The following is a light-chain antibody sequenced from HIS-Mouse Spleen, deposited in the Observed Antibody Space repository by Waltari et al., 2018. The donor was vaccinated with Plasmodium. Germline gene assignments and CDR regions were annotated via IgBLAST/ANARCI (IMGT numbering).Light chain of an antibody. CDR1: ALPKKY. Sequence: SYELTQPPSVSVSPGQTARITCSGDALPKKYAYWYQQKSGQAPVLVIYEDSKRPSGIHERFSGSRSGTMATVTISGAQVEDEADYYCYSTDSSGNHRVFGGGTKLTVL. J-gene: IGLJ3*02. CDR3: YSTDSSGNHRV. V-gene: IGLV3-10*01. CDR2: EDS.